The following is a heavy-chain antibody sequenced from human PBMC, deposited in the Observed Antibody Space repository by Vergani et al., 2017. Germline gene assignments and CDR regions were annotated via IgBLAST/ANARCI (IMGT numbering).Heavy chain of an antibody. D-gene: IGHD3-3*01. V-gene: IGHV3-23*01. CDR2: ISGSGGST. CDR3: ARGGYDCWSGAHVYYYYMDV. Sequence: EVQLLESGGGLVQPGGSLRLSCAASGFTFSSYAMSWVRQAPGKGLEWVSAISGSGGSTYYADSVKGRFTISRDNSKNTLYLQMNSLRAEDTAVYYCARGGYDCWSGAHVYYYYMDVWGKGTTVTVSS. J-gene: IGHJ6*03. CDR1: GFTFSSYA.